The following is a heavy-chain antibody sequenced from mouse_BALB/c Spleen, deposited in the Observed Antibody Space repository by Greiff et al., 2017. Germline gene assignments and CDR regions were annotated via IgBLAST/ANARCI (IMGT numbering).Heavy chain of an antibody. CDR3: ARQPSYYFDY. Sequence: EVMLVESGGGLVKPGGSLKLSCAASGFTFSSYAMSWVRQTPEKRLEWVATISSGGSYTYYPDSVKGRFTISRDNAKNTLYLQMSSLRSEDTAMYYCARQPSYYFDYRGQGTTLTVSS. J-gene: IGHJ2*01. CDR2: ISSGGSYT. CDR1: GFTFSSYA. V-gene: IGHV5-9-3*01.